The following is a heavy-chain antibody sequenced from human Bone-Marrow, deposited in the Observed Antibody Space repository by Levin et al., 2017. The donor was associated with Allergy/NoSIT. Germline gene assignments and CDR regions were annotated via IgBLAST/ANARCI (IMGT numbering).Heavy chain of an antibody. CDR2: IIPMFDAA. Sequence: SVKVSCKVSGGDFSTYGITWVRQAPGQGLEWIGGIIPMFDAANYAQKFQDRVTITADESTTTAYMELRSLRSDDTAGYYCARDRGSVKMDYYYRMDVWGQGTTVSVSS. CDR3: ARDRGSVKMDYYYRMDV. V-gene: IGHV1-69*13. CDR1: GGDFSTYG. D-gene: IGHD3-16*01. J-gene: IGHJ6*02.